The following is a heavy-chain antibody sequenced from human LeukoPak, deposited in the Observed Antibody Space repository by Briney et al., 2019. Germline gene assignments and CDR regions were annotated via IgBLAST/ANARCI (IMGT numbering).Heavy chain of an antibody. CDR3: ARGQYCSTTTCYSARRYFDF. V-gene: IGHV4-34*01. CDR1: GGSFSGYY. D-gene: IGHD2-2*01. J-gene: IGHJ4*02. CDR2: INHSGST. Sequence: SETLSLTCAVYGGSFSGYYWSWIRQPPGKGLEWIGEINHSGSTNYNPSLKSRVTISVDTSKNQFSLKLSSVTAADTAVYYCARGQYCSTTTCYSARRYFDFWGQGTLVTVSS.